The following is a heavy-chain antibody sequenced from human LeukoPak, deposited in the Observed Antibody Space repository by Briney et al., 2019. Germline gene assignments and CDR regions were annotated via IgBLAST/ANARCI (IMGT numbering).Heavy chain of an antibody. CDR3: AKDQGFYYDSSGYLGFDY. J-gene: IGHJ4*02. CDR1: GFTFSTYT. D-gene: IGHD3-22*01. Sequence: HPGGSLRLSCAASGFTFSTYTMSWVRQTPGKGLEWVSAISGSGGKTYYEDSVKGRFTISRDNSKNTLYLQMNSLRDEDTALYYCAKDQGFYYDSSGYLGFDYWGQGALVTVSS. CDR2: ISGSGGKT. V-gene: IGHV3-23*01.